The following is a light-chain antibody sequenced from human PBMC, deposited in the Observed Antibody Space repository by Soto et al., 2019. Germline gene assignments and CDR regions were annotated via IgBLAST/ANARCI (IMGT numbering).Light chain of an antibody. CDR3: GSWDSSLSAYV. CDR2: DDN. J-gene: IGLJ1*01. CDR1: SSNIGGNS. Sequence: QSALTQPPSVSAAPGQKVTISCSGSSSNIGGNSVSWYQRLPGTAPKLLIYDDNKRPSGIPDRFSGSKSGTSATLGITGFQTGDEADYYCGSWDSSLSAYVFGTGTRSPS. V-gene: IGLV1-51*01.